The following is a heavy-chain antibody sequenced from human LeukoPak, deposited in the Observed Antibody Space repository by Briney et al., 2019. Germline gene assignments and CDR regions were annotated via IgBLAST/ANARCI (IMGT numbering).Heavy chain of an antibody. D-gene: IGHD1-1*01. CDR1: GYTFTGYY. CDR3: ARDRSTTGTGWGMDV. CDR2: INPNSGGT. V-gene: IGHV1-2*04. J-gene: IGHJ6*04. Sequence: APVKVSCKASGYTFTGYYMHWVRQAPGHGLEWMGWINPNSGGTNYAQKFQGWVTMTRDTSISTAYMELSRLRSDDTAVYYCARDRSTTGTGWGMDVWGKGTTVTVSS.